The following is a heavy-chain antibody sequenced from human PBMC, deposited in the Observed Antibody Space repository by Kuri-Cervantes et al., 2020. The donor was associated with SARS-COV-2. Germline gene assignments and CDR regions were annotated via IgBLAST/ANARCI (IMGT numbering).Heavy chain of an antibody. CDR2: ISWNSGSI. CDR1: VFTFSSYT. CDR3: ARDLGDYDYVWGSYRLYYYYGMDV. Sequence: GGSLRLSCTASVFTFSSYTMSWVRQAPGKGLEWVSGISWNSGSIGYADSVKGRFTISRDNAKNSLYLQMNSLRAEDTAVYYCARDLGDYDYVWGSYRLYYYYGMDVWGQGTTVTVSS. D-gene: IGHD3-16*01. V-gene: IGHV3-9*01. J-gene: IGHJ6*02.